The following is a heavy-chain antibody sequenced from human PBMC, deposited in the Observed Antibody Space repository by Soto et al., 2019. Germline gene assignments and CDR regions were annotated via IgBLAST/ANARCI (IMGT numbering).Heavy chain of an antibody. V-gene: IGHV3-33*01. CDR1: GFTFSSYG. CDR3: ASCGGSYDGGSRAFDI. Sequence: GGSLRLSCAASGFTFSSYGMHWVRQAPGKGLEWVAVIWYDGSNKYYADSVKGRFTISRDNSKNTLYLQMNSLRAEDTAVYYCASCGGSYDGGSRAFDIWGQGTMVTVSS. J-gene: IGHJ3*02. D-gene: IGHD2-15*01. CDR2: IWYDGSNK.